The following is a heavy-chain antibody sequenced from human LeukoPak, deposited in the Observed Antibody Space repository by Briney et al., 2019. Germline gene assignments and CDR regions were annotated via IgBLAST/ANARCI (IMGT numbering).Heavy chain of an antibody. Sequence: SQTLSLTCTVSGGSISSGGYYWSWIRQHPGKGLEWIGYIYYSGSTYYNPSLKSRVTISVDTSKNQFSLKLSSVTAADTAAYYCARQGYYDSSGYTSHWGQGTLVTVSS. V-gene: IGHV4-31*03. CDR2: IYYSGST. CDR1: GGSISSGGYY. D-gene: IGHD3-22*01. CDR3: ARQGYYDSSGYTSH. J-gene: IGHJ4*02.